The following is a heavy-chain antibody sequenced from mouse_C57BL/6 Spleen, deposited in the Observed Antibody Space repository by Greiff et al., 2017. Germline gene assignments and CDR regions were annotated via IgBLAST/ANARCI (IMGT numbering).Heavy chain of an antibody. D-gene: IGHD1-3*01. CDR2: IHHNSGST. CDR1: GYTFTSYW. J-gene: IGHJ3*01. Sequence: QVQLQQPGAELVKPGASVKLSCKASGYTFTSYWMHWVKQRPGQGLEWIGMIHHNSGSTTYKEKFKSKATLTVDKSSSTAYMQLSILTSEDSAVYYCARGDNCDWGKGTLVTVSA. CDR3: ARGDNCD. V-gene: IGHV1-64*01.